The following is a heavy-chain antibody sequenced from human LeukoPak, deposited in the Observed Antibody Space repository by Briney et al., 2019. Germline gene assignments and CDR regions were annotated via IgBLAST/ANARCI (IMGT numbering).Heavy chain of an antibody. J-gene: IGHJ4*02. CDR3: ARDLTTVINFDY. V-gene: IGHV3-21*01. Sequence: SGGSLRLSCAASGFTFSSYSMNWVRQAPGKGLEWVSSISSSSSYIYCADSVKGRFTISRDNAKNSLYLQMNSLRAEDTAVYYCARDLTTVINFDYWGQGTLVTVSS. D-gene: IGHD4-17*01. CDR1: GFTFSSYS. CDR2: ISSSSSYI.